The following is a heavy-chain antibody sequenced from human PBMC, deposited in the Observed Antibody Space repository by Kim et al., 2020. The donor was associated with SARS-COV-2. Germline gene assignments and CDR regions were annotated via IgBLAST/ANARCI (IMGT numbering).Heavy chain of an antibody. J-gene: IGHJ6*02. Sequence: SETLSLTCTVSGGSISSSSYYWGWIRQPPGKGLESIGSIYYSGSTYYNPSLKSRVTISVDTSKNQFSLKLSSVTAADTAVYYCARSGITVNQGWGLYYYGMDVWGQGTTVTVSS. CDR2: IYYSGST. D-gene: IGHD4-17*01. CDR1: GGSISSSSYY. V-gene: IGHV4-39*01. CDR3: ARSGITVNQGWGLYYYGMDV.